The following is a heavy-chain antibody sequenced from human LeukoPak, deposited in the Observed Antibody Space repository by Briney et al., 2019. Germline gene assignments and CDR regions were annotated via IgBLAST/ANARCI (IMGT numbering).Heavy chain of an antibody. V-gene: IGHV1-18*01. CDR3: ARVQWLGDYYYYYYMDV. CDR1: GYTFTSYG. D-gene: IGHD6-19*01. Sequence: ASVKVSCKASGYTFTSYGISWVRQAPGQGLEWMGWISAYNGNTNYAQKLQGRVTMTTDTSTSTAYMELRSLRSDDTAVYYCARVQWLGDYYYYYYMDVWGKGTTVTVSS. J-gene: IGHJ6*03. CDR2: ISAYNGNT.